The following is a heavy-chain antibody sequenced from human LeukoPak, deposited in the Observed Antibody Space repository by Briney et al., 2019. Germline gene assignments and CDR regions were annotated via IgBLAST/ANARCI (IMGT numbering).Heavy chain of an antibody. V-gene: IGHV4-38-2*02. Sequence: SETLSLTCAVSGYSISSGYYWGWIRQPPGKGLEWIGSIYHSGSTYYNPSLKSRVTISVDTSKNQFSLKLSSVTAADTAVYYCAREYESGCSSSWYLPQHYFDYWGQGTLVTVSS. CDR3: AREYESGCSSSWYLPQHYFDY. D-gene: IGHD6-13*01. J-gene: IGHJ4*02. CDR1: GYSISSGYY. CDR2: IYHSGST.